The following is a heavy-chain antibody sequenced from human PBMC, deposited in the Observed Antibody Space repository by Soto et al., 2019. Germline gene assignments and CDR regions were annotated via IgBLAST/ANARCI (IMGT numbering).Heavy chain of an antibody. J-gene: IGHJ5*02. CDR2: IIPIFGTA. Sequence: GASVKVSCKASGGTFSSYAISWVRQAPGQGLEWMGGIIPIFGTANYAQKFQGRVTITADESTSTAYMELSSLRSEDTAVYYCAARDGDIVLVPAATPPYGWFDPWGQGTLVTVSS. V-gene: IGHV1-69*13. D-gene: IGHD2-2*01. CDR1: GGTFSSYA. CDR3: AARDGDIVLVPAATPPYGWFDP.